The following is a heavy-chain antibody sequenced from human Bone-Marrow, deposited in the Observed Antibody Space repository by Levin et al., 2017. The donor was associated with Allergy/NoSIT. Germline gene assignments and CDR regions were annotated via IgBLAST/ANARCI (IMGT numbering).Heavy chain of an antibody. Sequence: GGSLRLSCAASGFTFSSYGMHWVRQAPGKGLEWVAVIWYDGSNKYYADSVKGRFTISRDNSKNTLYLQMNSLRAEDTAVYYCARVGTDIVVVPAAIGYDYYYMDVWGKGTTVTVSS. V-gene: IGHV3-33*01. CDR3: ARVGTDIVVVPAAIGYDYYYMDV. J-gene: IGHJ6*03. D-gene: IGHD2-2*01. CDR1: GFTFSSYG. CDR2: IWYDGSNK.